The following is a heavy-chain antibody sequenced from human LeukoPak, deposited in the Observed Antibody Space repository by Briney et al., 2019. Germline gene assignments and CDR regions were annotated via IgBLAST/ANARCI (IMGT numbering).Heavy chain of an antibody. V-gene: IGHV4-61*02. CDR1: GGSISSGSYY. CDR2: IYNSGNT. CDR3: ARTRYYYNSRSYGAPYYFDY. D-gene: IGHD3-10*01. J-gene: IGHJ4*02. Sequence: SETLSLTCTVSGGSISSGSYYWNWIRQPAGKGLEWIGRIYNSGNTNYNPSLKSRVTISVDTSKNQFSLKLSSVTATDTAVYYCARTRYYYNSRSYGAPYYFDYWGQGTLVTVSS.